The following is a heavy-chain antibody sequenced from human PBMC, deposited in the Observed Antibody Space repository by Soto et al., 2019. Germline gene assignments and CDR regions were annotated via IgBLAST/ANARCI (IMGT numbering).Heavy chain of an antibody. V-gene: IGHV1-8*01. CDR1: GYTFTSYD. D-gene: IGHD6-13*01. J-gene: IGHJ5*02. Sequence: QVQLVQSGAEVKKPGASVKVSCKASGYTFTSYDINWVRQATGQGLEWMGWMNPNSGNTDYAQKFQGRVTMTRNTSISTAYMELSSLRSEDTVVYYCARERSAAGTGWFDPWGQGTLVTVSS. CDR2: MNPNSGNT. CDR3: ARERSAAGTGWFDP.